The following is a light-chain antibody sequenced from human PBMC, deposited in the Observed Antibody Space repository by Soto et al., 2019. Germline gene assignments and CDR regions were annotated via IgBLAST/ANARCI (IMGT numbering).Light chain of an antibody. V-gene: IGKV3-20*01. Sequence: EIVLTQSPGTLSLSPGERATLSCRASQSVSSSYLAWYQQKPGQAPRLLIYGASSRATGIPDRFSGSGSGTDFTLTISRLEPEDFAVYYCQHYGSSPAFGQGTKVDIE. CDR2: GAS. CDR3: QHYGSSPA. J-gene: IGKJ1*01. CDR1: QSVSSSY.